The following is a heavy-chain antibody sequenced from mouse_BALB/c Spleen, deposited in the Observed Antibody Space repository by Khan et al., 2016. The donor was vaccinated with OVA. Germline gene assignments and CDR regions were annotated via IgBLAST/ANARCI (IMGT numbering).Heavy chain of an antibody. CDR1: GFNIKDTY. CDR3: VRINA. Sequence: VRLQQSGAELVKPGASVKLSCTASGFNIKDTYIHWVKQRPEQGLEWIGRIDPANGNTKYDPKFQGKATITADTSSNTAYLQLSSLTSEDTAVYYCVRINAWGQGTTLTVSS. V-gene: IGHV14-3*02. J-gene: IGHJ2*01. CDR2: IDPANGNT.